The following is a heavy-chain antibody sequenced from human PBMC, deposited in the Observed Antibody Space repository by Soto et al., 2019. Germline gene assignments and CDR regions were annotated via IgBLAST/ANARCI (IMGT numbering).Heavy chain of an antibody. V-gene: IGHV1-18*04. D-gene: IGHD5-12*01. CDR1: GYTFTSYG. J-gene: IGHJ6*02. Sequence: ASVKVSCKASGYTFTSYGISWVRQAPGQGLEWMGWISAYNGTTNYAQKFQGRVTMTRDTSISTAYMELSRLRSDDTAVYYCAREVVATNYYYYGRDVWGQGTTVTVS. CDR2: ISAYNGTT. CDR3: AREVVATNYYYYGRDV.